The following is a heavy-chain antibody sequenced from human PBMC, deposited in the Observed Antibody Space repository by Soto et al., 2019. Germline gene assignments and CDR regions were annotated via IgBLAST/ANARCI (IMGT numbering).Heavy chain of an antibody. V-gene: IGHV5-51*01. Sequence: ESLKISCKGSEYSFANQWIGWVRQMPGKGLEWVGIISPDTSRTLYSPSLQGQVTISVDKSISTVYLQWNSLKASDTAMYYCTKRLNDVSKQSPWLDPCGKGNLVTVSS. CDR2: ISPDTSRT. D-gene: IGHD1-1*01. CDR1: EYSFANQW. J-gene: IGHJ5*02. CDR3: TKRLNDVSKQSPWLDP.